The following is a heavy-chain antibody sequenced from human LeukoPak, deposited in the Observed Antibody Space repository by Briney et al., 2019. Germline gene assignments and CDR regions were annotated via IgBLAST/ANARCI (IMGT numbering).Heavy chain of an antibody. CDR1: GGSISSSSYY. Sequence: SETLSLTCTVSGGSISSSSYYWNWIRQPAGKGLEWIGRIYTSGSTNYSPSLKSRVTMSVDTPKNQFSLKLSSVTAADTAVYYCARGMGGYVDYWGQGTLVTVSS. CDR2: IYTSGST. J-gene: IGHJ4*02. CDR3: ARGMGGYVDY. V-gene: IGHV4-61*02. D-gene: IGHD2-15*01.